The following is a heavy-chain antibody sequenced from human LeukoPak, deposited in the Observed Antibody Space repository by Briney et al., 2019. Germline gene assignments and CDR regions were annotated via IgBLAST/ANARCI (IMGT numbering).Heavy chain of an antibody. Sequence: PSETLSLTCADSGYSISSGYYWGWIRQPPGKGLEWIGSIYHSGSTYYNPSLKSRVTISVDTSKNQFSLKLSSVTAADTAVYYCARDVLRGIDYWGQGTLVTVSS. V-gene: IGHV4-38-2*02. J-gene: IGHJ4*02. D-gene: IGHD3-10*01. CDR1: GYSISSGYY. CDR3: ARDVLRGIDY. CDR2: IYHSGST.